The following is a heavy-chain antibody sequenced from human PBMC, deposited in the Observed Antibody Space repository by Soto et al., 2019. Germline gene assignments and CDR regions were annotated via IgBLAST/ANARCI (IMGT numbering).Heavy chain of an antibody. Sequence: QVQLVESGGGVVQPGRSLRLSCAASGFTFNNYGMHWVRQAPGKGLEWLAVIWNDGSNSSYANSVKGRFTISRDNSKNTLYPQMSSLGAEDTAVYYCARRQIPPPTRGAANARGGMDVWGQGTTVTVSS. D-gene: IGHD6-13*01. CDR1: GFTFNNYG. CDR2: IWNDGSNS. V-gene: IGHV3-33*01. CDR3: ARRQIPPPTRGAANARGGMDV. J-gene: IGHJ6*02.